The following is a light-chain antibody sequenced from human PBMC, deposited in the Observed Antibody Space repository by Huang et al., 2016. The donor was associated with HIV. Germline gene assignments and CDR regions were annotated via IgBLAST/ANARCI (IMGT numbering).Light chain of an antibody. CDR3: QQYNNWPIT. CDR2: GAS. CDR1: QSVSSD. Sequence: EIVMTQSPATLSVSPGEREILSCRASQSVSSDLAWYQQKPGQAPRRLIYGASTRATGIPARFSGSGSEREFTLTISSLQSEDFAVYYCQQYNNWPITFGQGTRLEMK. V-gene: IGKV3-15*01. J-gene: IGKJ5*01.